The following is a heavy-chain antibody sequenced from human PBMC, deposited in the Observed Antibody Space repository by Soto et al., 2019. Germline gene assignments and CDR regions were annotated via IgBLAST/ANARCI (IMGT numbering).Heavy chain of an antibody. V-gene: IGHV3-23*01. CDR1: GFTFSSYA. D-gene: IGHD2-15*01. Sequence: GGSLRLSCAASGFTFSSYAMSWVRQATGKGLEWVSAISGSGGRTYYADSVKGRFTISRDNSKTTLYLQMNSLRAEATAVYYSAKVAARVVAAHYFDYWGRGTRVTLSS. J-gene: IGHJ4*02. CDR2: ISGSGGRT. CDR3: AKVAARVVAAHYFDY.